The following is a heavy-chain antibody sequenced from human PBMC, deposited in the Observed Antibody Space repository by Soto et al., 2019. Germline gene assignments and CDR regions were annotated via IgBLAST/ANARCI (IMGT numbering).Heavy chain of an antibody. CDR3: AKSVYNWNDGFFDY. Sequence: QVQLVESGGGVVQPGRSLRLSCAASGFTFSSYGIHWVRQAPGKGLEWVSVISYDGINKYYAESVKGRFTISRDNSENTLYLQMNSLRAEDTAVYYCAKSVYNWNDGFFDYWGQGTLVTVSS. CDR1: GFTFSSYG. D-gene: IGHD1-1*01. J-gene: IGHJ4*02. V-gene: IGHV3-30*18. CDR2: ISYDGINK.